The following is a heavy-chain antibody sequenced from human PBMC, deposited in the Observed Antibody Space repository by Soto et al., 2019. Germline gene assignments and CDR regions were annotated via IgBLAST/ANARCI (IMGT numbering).Heavy chain of an antibody. V-gene: IGHV1-69*04. CDR1: GDTFNFYS. CDR3: APIYGSGSRAFDY. J-gene: IGHJ4*02. D-gene: IGHD3-10*01. Sequence: QVQLVQSGAEVKRPGSSVKVSCKASGDTFNFYSINWVRQAPGLGLEWMGRVNPIVSMSNYAQRFQGRATMTPYNSTTPAYMELSGLRSADTAIYSCAPIYGSGSRAFDYWGQGALVTVSS. CDR2: VNPIVSMS.